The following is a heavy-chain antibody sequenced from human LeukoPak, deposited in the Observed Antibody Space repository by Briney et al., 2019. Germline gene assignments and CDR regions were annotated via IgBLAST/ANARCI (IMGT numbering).Heavy chain of an antibody. CDR2: IYYSGST. V-gene: IGHV4-59*01. CDR3: ARGDGDYGWFDP. D-gene: IGHD4-17*01. J-gene: IGHJ5*02. CDR1: GGSISSYY. Sequence: SETLSLTCTVSGGSISSYYWSWLRQPPGNGLEWIGYIYYSGSTNYNPSLKSRVTISVDTSKNHFSLKLSSVTAADTAVYYCARGDGDYGWFDPWGQGTLVTVSS.